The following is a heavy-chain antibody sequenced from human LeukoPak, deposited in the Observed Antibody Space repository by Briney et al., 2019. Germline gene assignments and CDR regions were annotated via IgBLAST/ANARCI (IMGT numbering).Heavy chain of an antibody. V-gene: IGHV4-39*01. CDR3: ARIRVGYFDY. CDR2: IYYSGST. D-gene: IGHD3-16*01. Sequence: SETLSLTCTVSGGSISSSSYYWGWIRQPPGKGLEWIGSIYYSGSTYYNPSLKSRITISVDTSKNQFSLKLSSVTAADTAVYYCARIRVGYFDYWGQGTLVTVSS. J-gene: IGHJ4*02. CDR1: GGSISSSSYY.